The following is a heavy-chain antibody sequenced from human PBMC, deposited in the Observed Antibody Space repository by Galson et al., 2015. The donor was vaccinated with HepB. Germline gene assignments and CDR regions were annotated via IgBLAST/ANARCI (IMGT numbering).Heavy chain of an antibody. CDR2: IVVGSGNT. Sequence: VKVSCKASGFNFTSSAMQWVRQARGQRLEWIGWIVVGSGNTKDAQKFQERVTITRDMSTRTAYMELSSLRSEGTAVYYCAAGIVGTTTPDFDAWGQGTLVTVSS. J-gene: IGHJ4*02. CDR1: GFNFTSSA. D-gene: IGHD1-26*01. V-gene: IGHV1-58*02. CDR3: AAGIVGTTTPDFDA.